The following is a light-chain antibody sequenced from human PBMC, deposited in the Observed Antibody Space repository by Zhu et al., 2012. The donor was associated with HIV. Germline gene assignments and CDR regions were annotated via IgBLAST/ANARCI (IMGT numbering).Light chain of an antibody. CDR3: QTYNSAPWT. CDR2: AAS. V-gene: IGKV1-27*01. Sequence: DIQMIQSPSTLSASVGDRVTITCRASQVISSYLAWYQQKPGKAPQLLIYAASSLQTGVPSRFSGSGSGTDFALTINSLQPEDVATYYCQTYNSAPWTFGQGTKVEIK. J-gene: IGKJ1*01. CDR1: QVISSY.